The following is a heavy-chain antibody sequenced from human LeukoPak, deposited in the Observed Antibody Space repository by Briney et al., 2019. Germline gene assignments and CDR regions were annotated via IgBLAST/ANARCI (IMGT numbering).Heavy chain of an antibody. J-gene: IGHJ4*02. D-gene: IGHD3-16*01. CDR2: IIGSGGST. CDR1: GFTFSSYA. V-gene: IGHV3-23*01. Sequence: GGSLRLSCAASGFTFSSYAMSWVGQAPGKGLEWVSAIIGSGGSTYYADSVKGRFTISRDNSKNTLYLQMNSLRAEDTAVYYCAKDEEAYDYVWGSDYYFDYWGQGTLVTVSS. CDR3: AKDEEAYDYVWGSDYYFDY.